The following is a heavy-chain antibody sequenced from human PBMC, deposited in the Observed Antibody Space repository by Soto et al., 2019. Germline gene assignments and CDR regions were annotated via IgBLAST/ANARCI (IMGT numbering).Heavy chain of an antibody. CDR3: VKDESINWYSGHFRH. V-gene: IGHV3-9*01. CDR2: INWNSGSI. Sequence: LKISFAASGFTFDDYAMHWVRQVPGKGLEWVSGINWNSGSIGYADSVKGRFAISRDNAKNSLHLQMNSLRAEDTAFYYCVKDESINWYSGHFRHWGQGTLVTVSS. CDR1: GFTFDDYA. J-gene: IGHJ1*01. D-gene: IGHD6-13*01.